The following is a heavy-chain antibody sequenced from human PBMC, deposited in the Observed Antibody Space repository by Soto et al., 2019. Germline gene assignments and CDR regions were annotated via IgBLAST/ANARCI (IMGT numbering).Heavy chain of an antibody. CDR3: AHSPSMAVPGAEGVYCLSYGLED. V-gene: IGHV2-5*01. CDR2: IYWNDDR. D-gene: IGHD2-2*01. Sequence: QITLKESGPTLVKPTQTLTLTCTFSGFSLSTGGVGVGWIRQPPGKALEWLALIYWNDDRRSSPSLKCRLTITKDISKNQVVLTMTNVDSVDTATYYCAHSPSMAVPGAEGVYCLSYGLEDCGQGTTVIISS. CDR1: GFSLSTGGVG. J-gene: IGHJ6*02.